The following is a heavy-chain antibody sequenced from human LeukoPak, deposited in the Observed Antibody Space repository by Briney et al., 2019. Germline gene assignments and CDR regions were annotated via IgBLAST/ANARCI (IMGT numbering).Heavy chain of an antibody. Sequence: SETLSLTCTVAGGSINGYYWSWIRQPPGKGLEWIGYIYYSGSTYYNPSLKSRVTISVDTSKNQFSLKLSSVTAADTAVYYCARGMDWFDPWGQGTLVTVSS. CDR1: GGSINGYY. D-gene: IGHD3-16*01. V-gene: IGHV4-59*06. CDR3: ARGMDWFDP. J-gene: IGHJ5*02. CDR2: IYYSGST.